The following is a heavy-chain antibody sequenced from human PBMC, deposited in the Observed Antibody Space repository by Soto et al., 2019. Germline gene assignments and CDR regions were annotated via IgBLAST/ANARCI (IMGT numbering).Heavy chain of an antibody. CDR1: GYSFHSYW. CDR2: IYPGDSDT. J-gene: IGHJ5*02. CDR3: ARKDKSGYFNWFDP. D-gene: IGHD3-22*01. V-gene: IGHV5-51*01. Sequence: GESLKISCKGSGYSFHSYWIGWVRQMPGKGLEWMGIIYPGDSDTRYSPSFQGQVTISADRSTSTVFLQWASLKASDTAVYFCARKDKSGYFNWFDPWGQGTLVTVSS.